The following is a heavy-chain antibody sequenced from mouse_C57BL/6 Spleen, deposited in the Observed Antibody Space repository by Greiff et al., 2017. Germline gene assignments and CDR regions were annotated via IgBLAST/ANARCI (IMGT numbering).Heavy chain of an antibody. V-gene: IGHV5-4*03. D-gene: IGHD1-1*01. CDR3: PRMALYGRDGRYWYFDV. CDR2: ISDGGSYT. CDR1: GFTFSSYA. J-gene: IGHJ1*03. Sequence: EVKLMESGGGLVKPGGSLKLSCAASGFTFSSYAMSWVRQTPEKRLEWVATISDGGSYTYYPDNVKGRFTIYRDNAKNNLYLQISHLQSDYTAIYYCPRMALYGRDGRYWYFDVLITVPTLTVSS.